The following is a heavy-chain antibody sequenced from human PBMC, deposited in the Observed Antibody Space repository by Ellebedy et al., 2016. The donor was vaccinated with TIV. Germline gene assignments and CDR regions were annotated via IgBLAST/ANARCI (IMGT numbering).Heavy chain of an antibody. J-gene: IGHJ5*02. D-gene: IGHD2-15*01. CDR1: GYNFIRYW. CDR3: ARRGRSGTHYWFDP. Sequence: KVSCKASGYNFIRYWIGWVRQLPGKGLEWMGLIYPGDSDTRYSPSFQGQVTISADKSISTAYLQWSSLKASDTARYYCARRGRSGTHYWFDPWGQGTLVTVSS. CDR2: IYPGDSDT. V-gene: IGHV5-51*01.